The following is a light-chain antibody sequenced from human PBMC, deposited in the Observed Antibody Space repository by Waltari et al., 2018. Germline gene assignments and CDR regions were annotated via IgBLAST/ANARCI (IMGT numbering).Light chain of an antibody. Sequence: CRASQTSNNNLVVWYQKTPGQAPRLLIHGASRRATDFPDRFICCWFWTDFTLTRSSLEPEDLAVYYCQQYDGSIFTFGGVTK. J-gene: IGKJ4*01. CDR1: QTSNNNL. CDR2: GAS. CDR3: QQYDGSIFT. V-gene: IGKV3-20*01.